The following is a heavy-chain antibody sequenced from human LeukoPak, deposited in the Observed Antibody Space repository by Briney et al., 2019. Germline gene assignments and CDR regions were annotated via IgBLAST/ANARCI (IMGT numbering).Heavy chain of an antibody. CDR1: GFTLSSYW. Sequence: GGSLRLSRVASGFTLSSYWISWVRQAPGKGLEWVAKIKPDGSEKYYLDSLRGRLTISRDNGKNSVYLQVTSLRAEDTAVYYCSRSGGNIYDWALDIWGQGTMVTVSS. CDR3: SRSGGNIYDWALDI. CDR2: IKPDGSEK. D-gene: IGHD3-16*01. J-gene: IGHJ3*02. V-gene: IGHV3-7*01.